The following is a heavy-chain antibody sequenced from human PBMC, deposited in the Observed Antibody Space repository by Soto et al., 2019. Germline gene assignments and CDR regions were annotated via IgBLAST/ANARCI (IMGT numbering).Heavy chain of an antibody. V-gene: IGHV1-69*05. J-gene: IGHJ5*02. CDR3: XXXXTGTINWFDP. Sequence: QVQLVQSGAEVKKPGSSVKVSCKASGGTFSSYAISWVRQAPGQGLEWMGGIIPIFGTANYAQKVQGRVTXXXXXXXXXXXXXXXXXXXXXXXXXXXXXXXTGTINWFDPWGQGTLVT. D-gene: IGHD1-1*01. CDR1: GGTFSSYA. CDR2: IIPIFGTA.